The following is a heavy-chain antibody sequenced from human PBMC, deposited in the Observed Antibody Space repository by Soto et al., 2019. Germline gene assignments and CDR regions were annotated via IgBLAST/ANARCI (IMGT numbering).Heavy chain of an antibody. J-gene: IGHJ6*02. D-gene: IGHD3-3*01. CDR1: GFSLSNARMG. CDR2: IFSNDEK. V-gene: IGHV2-26*01. Sequence: SGPTLVNPTETLTLTCTVSGFSLSNARMGVSWIRQPPGKALEWLAHIFSNDEKSYSTSLKSRLTISKDTSKSQVVLTMTNMDPADTATYYCARNTIFGVVTPPGSYYYYYGMDVWGQGTTVTVSS. CDR3: ARNTIFGVVTPPGSYYYYYGMDV.